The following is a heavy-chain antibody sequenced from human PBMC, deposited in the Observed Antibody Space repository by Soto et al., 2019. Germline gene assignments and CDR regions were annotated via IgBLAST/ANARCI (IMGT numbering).Heavy chain of an antibody. CDR1: GFAFNSHS. CDR2: MTSDGSSK. D-gene: IGHD3-9*01. J-gene: IGHJ5*02. V-gene: IGHV3-30-3*01. CDR3: ARYRVIRYTGYELDL. Sequence: QMQLLESGGGVVQPGKALRLSCAASGFAFNSHSMHWVRQAPGKGLEWLALMTSDGSSKFYADSVKGRCTISRDNSKNTLYLEMNRLRSEDTAVYYCARYRVIRYTGYELDLWGQGTLVTVSS.